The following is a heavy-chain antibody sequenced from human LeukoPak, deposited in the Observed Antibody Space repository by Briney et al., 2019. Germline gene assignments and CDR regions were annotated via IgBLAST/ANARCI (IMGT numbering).Heavy chain of an antibody. D-gene: IGHD6-19*01. J-gene: IGHJ4*02. Sequence: GGSLRLSCAASGFTFSSYAMSWVLQAPGKGLEWVSGISGSGGSTYYADSEKGRFTISRDNSKNTLSLQVNSLRAEDTAVYYCAKTGHSSGWYIDNWGQGTLVTVSS. V-gene: IGHV3-23*01. CDR2: ISGSGGST. CDR3: AKTGHSSGWYIDN. CDR1: GFTFSSYA.